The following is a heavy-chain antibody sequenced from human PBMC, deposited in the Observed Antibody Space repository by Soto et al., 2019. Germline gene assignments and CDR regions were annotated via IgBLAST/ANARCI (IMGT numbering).Heavy chain of an antibody. Sequence: ASVKVSCKASGYTFTSYGISWVRQAPGQGPEWMGWISAYNGNTYYAQKLQGRVTMTTDTSTNTAYMELRSLRSDDTAVYYCASVRGAPPPNWFAPWAQGTLVP. CDR2: ISAYNGNT. J-gene: IGHJ5*02. CDR3: ASVRGAPPPNWFAP. CDR1: GYTFTSYG. V-gene: IGHV1-18*01.